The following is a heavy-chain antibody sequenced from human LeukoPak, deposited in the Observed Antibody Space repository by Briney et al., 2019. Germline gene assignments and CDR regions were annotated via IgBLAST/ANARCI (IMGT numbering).Heavy chain of an antibody. Sequence: GESLKISCKGSGYSFTSYWIGWVRQMPGKGLEWMGIIYPGDSDTRYSPSFQGQVTISADKSISTAYLQWSSLKASDTAMYYRARNRGGYSYGYGLDYFDYWGQGTLVTVSS. D-gene: IGHD5-18*01. V-gene: IGHV5-51*01. CDR2: IYPGDSDT. CDR1: GYSFTSYW. J-gene: IGHJ4*02. CDR3: ARNRGGYSYGYGLDYFDY.